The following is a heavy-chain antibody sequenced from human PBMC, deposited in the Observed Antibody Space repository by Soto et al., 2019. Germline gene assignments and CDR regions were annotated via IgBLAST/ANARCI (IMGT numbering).Heavy chain of an antibody. D-gene: IGHD6-13*01. V-gene: IGHV1-46*01. J-gene: IGHJ6*02. CDR1: GYTFTTYY. Sequence: ASVKVSCKASGYTFTTYYMHWVRQAPGQGLEWMGVINPSGFITHYAQKSQGRVTITRDTSTSTVYMELNSLTSDDTAVYYCARDRGRAASGEYHYYGMDVWGQGTTVTVSS. CDR2: INPSGFIT. CDR3: ARDRGRAASGEYHYYGMDV.